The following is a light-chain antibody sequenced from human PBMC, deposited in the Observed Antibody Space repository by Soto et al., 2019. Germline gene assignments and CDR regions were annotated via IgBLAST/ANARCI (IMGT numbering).Light chain of an antibody. J-gene: IGKJ4*01. CDR2: GAS. CDR3: QQYNNWTTT. Sequence: EIEMTQSPATLSVSPGERATLSCRASQSVSSNLAWYQKKPGQDPRLLIHGASTRATGIPARFSGSGSGTEFNLTISRLQSEDSAVYQCQQYNNWTTTFGGGTKVDIK. V-gene: IGKV3-15*01. CDR1: QSVSSN.